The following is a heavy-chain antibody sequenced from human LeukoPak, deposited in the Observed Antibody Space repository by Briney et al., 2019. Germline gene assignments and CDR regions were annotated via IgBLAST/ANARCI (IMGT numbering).Heavy chain of an antibody. J-gene: IGHJ4*02. Sequence: GGSLRLSCAASGFTVNNYYMTWVRQAPGKGLECVSILYSGGMTFYSDSVKGRFTISTDNSRNTVNLQMNSLRAEDTGIYYCARMFGGNLYGYYFDYWGQGSVPTVSS. CDR3: ARMFGGNLYGYYFDY. CDR2: LYSGGMT. D-gene: IGHD4-23*01. V-gene: IGHV3-53*01. CDR1: GFTVNNYY.